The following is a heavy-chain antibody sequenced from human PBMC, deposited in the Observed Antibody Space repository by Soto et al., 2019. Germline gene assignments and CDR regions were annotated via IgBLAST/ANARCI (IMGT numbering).Heavy chain of an antibody. D-gene: IGHD3-22*01. V-gene: IGHV3-21*01. CDR2: ISSSAVYV. J-gene: IGHJ4*02. CDR1: GFNFLTYS. CDR3: VRDGLAYHDTERLYFDN. Sequence: GGSLRLSCAASGFNFLTYSLSWVRQAPGKGLEWVASISSSAVYVDYADSMKGRFTISRDNAKNLLHLQMTSLRAEDTATYHCVRDGLAYHDTERLYFDNWGQGTLVTVSS.